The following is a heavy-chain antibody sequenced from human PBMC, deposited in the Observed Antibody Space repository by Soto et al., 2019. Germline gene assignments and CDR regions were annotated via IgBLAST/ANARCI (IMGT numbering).Heavy chain of an antibody. CDR3: ARAFFFQGSDRRGYAFDAFDF. CDR1: GGTFSSYA. V-gene: IGHV1-69*06. Sequence: ASVKVSCKASGGTFSSYAISWVRQAPGQGLEWMGGIIPIFGTANYAQKFQGRVTITADKSTSTAYMELRSLRSDDTAVYYCARAFFFQGSDRRGYAFDAFDFWGPGTLVTVSS. CDR2: IIPIFGTA. D-gene: IGHD3-22*01. J-gene: IGHJ3*01.